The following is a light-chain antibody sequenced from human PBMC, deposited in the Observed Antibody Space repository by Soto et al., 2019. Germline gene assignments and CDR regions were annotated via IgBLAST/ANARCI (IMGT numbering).Light chain of an antibody. Sequence: EIVMTHSPATLSVSPGERAALSCRASQSVSSNLGWYQQKPGQSPRLLIYGASTRATGIPVRFSGSGSGTEFTLTISSLQSEDFAIYYCQQYDNWPLTFGGGTKVDIK. V-gene: IGKV3D-15*01. CDR2: GAS. CDR1: QSVSSN. CDR3: QQYDNWPLT. J-gene: IGKJ4*01.